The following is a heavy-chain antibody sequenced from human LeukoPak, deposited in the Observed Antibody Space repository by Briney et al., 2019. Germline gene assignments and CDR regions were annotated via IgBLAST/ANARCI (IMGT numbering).Heavy chain of an antibody. J-gene: IGHJ4*02. CDR2: INPNSGDT. D-gene: IGHD6-13*01. CDR3: ARHSTLDY. V-gene: IGHV1-2*02. CDR1: GYTLTGYY. Sequence: ASVKVSCKASGYTLTGYYMHWVRQAPGQGLEWMGWINPNSGDTSSAQKFQGRVTMTRDTSIGTAYMELSGLTSDDTAVYYCARHSTLDYWGQGTLVTVSS.